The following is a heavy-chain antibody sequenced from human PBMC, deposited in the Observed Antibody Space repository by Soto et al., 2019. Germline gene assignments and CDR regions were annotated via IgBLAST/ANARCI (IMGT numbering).Heavy chain of an antibody. CDR2: ISYDGSNK. J-gene: IGHJ2*01. D-gene: IGHD3-22*01. V-gene: IGHV3-30-3*01. Sequence: GGSLRLSCAASGFTFSSYAMHWVRQAPGKGLEWVAVISYDGSNKYYADSVKGRFTISRDNSKNTLYLQMNSLRAEDTAVYFCVAVQVSRVYSFLNRGGR. CDR1: GFTFSSYA. CDR3: VAVQVSRVYSFLNR.